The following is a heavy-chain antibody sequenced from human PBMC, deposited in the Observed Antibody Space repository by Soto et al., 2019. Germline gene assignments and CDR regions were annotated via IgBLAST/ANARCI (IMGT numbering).Heavy chain of an antibody. CDR3: ARYYFDSSGYSNWFDP. CDR2: IHYSGCT. Sequence: SDTLSLTCAVSGGSITSGAYYWTWIRQHPGKGLEWIAYIHYSGCTYYNPSLKSRVTISVYTSNNQFSLKLSSVTAADTAVYYCARYYFDSSGYSNWFDPWGQGTLVTVSS. V-gene: IGHV4-31*11. D-gene: IGHD3-22*01. CDR1: GGSITSGAYY. J-gene: IGHJ5*02.